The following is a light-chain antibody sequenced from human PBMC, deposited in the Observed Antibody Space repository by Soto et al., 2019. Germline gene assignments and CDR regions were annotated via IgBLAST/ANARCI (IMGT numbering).Light chain of an antibody. CDR1: PSVTNY. CDR2: GAF. J-gene: IGKJ5*01. CDR3: QQRNIWPPVT. Sequence: PGERAPDSGRASPSVTNYLAWYQQKPGQAPRLLIYGAFNRATGIPASFSGSGSGTDFTLTISSLEPENFAFYYCQQRNIWPPVTFGQGTRL. V-gene: IGKV3-11*01.